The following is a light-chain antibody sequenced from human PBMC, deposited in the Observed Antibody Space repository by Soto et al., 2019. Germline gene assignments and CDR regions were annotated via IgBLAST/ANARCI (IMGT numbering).Light chain of an antibody. V-gene: IGKV4-1*01. CDR1: QSVLYSSNNMNY. CDR2: WAS. Sequence: DIVMTQSPDSLAVSLGERATINCKSSQSVLYSSNNMNYLAWYQQKPGQSPNLLIYWASTRESGVPDRFSGSGSGTDLTLTISSLQAEDVAVYYCQQYYSSPPRTFGQGTKVEIK. J-gene: IGKJ1*01. CDR3: QQYYSSPPRT.